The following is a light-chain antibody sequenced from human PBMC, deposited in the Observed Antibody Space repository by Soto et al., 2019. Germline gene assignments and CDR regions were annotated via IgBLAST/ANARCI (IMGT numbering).Light chain of an antibody. V-gene: IGLV2-14*01. J-gene: IGLJ1*01. CDR2: DVS. Sequence: QSVLTQPASVSGSPGQSITISCPGTSNDVGGYNYVSWYQQHPGKAPKLMIYDVSNRPSGVSNRFSGSKSGNTASLTISGLQAEDEADYYCSSYTSSSTLGFGTGTKVTVL. CDR1: SNDVGGYNY. CDR3: SSYTSSSTLG.